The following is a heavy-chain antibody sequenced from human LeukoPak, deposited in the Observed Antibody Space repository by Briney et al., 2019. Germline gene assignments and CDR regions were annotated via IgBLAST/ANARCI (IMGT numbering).Heavy chain of an antibody. CDR2: INPSGGST. CDR1: GGTFSSYA. Sequence: ASVKVSCKASGGTFSSYAISWVRQAPGQGLEWMGIINPSGGSTSYAQKFQGRVTMTRDTSTSTVYMELSSLRSEDTAVYYCARDRVAVADYYYYGMDVWGQGTTVTVSS. CDR3: ARDRVAVADYYYYGMDV. V-gene: IGHV1-46*01. D-gene: IGHD6-19*01. J-gene: IGHJ6*02.